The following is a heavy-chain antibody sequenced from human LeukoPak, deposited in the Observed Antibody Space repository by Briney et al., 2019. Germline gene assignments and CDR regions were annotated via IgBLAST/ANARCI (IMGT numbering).Heavy chain of an antibody. Sequence: PSETLSLTCTVSGGSISSYCWSWIRQPAGKGLEWIGRIYTSGSTNYNPSLKSRVTMSVDTSKNQFSLKLSSVTAADTAVYYCASLGYCSSTSCRRDYFDYWGQGTLVTVSS. V-gene: IGHV4-4*07. D-gene: IGHD2-2*01. CDR1: GGSISSYC. J-gene: IGHJ4*02. CDR2: IYTSGST. CDR3: ASLGYCSSTSCRRDYFDY.